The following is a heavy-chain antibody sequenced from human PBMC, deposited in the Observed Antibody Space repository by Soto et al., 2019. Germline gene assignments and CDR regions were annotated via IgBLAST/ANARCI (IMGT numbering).Heavy chain of an antibody. CDR1: GFTFSGSA. D-gene: IGHD3-10*01. CDR2: IRSKTNSYAT. J-gene: IGHJ3*02. Sequence: EVQLVESGGGLVQPGGSLKLSCAASGFTFSGSAMHWVRQASGKGLEWVGHIRSKTNSYATTYAASVRGRFTISRDDSKNTAYLQMNSLKTEDTAVYYCTTWALYDSGSYSDGLDIWGQGTMVTVSS. V-gene: IGHV3-73*01. CDR3: TTWALYDSGSYSDGLDI.